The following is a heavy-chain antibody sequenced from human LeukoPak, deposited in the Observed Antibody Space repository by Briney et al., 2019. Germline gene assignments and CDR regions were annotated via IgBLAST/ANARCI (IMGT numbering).Heavy chain of an antibody. CDR2: IRTNGAGT. Sequence: GGSLRLSCAASGFTFSSYNMNWVRQAPGQGLERVSTIRTNGAGTHYADSVRGRFTISRDDSKNTLYLQMDSLRAEDTAVYYCARDDYGDSGPLFDYWGQGTLVTVSS. CDR1: GFTFSSYN. D-gene: IGHD4-17*01. J-gene: IGHJ4*02. V-gene: IGHV3-23*01. CDR3: ARDDYGDSGPLFDY.